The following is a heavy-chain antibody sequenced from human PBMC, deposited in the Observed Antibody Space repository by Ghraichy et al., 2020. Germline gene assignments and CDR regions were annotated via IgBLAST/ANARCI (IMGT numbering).Heavy chain of an antibody. V-gene: IGHV3-7*03. CDR3: ARVRGGWVSYFDY. D-gene: IGHD6-19*01. J-gene: IGHJ4*02. CDR1: GFTFSSYW. Sequence: GGSLRLSCAASGFTFSSYWMSWVRQAPGKGLEWVDNIKQDGSEKYYVDSVKGRFTISRDNAKNSLYLQMNSLRAEDTAVYYCARVRGGWVSYFDYWGQGTLVTVSS. CDR2: IKQDGSEK.